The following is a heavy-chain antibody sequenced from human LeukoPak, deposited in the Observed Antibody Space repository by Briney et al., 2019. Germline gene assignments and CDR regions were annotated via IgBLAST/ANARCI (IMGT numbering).Heavy chain of an antibody. V-gene: IGHV1-69*01. J-gene: IGHJ5*02. Sequence: ASVKVSCKASGGTFSGYAISWVRQAPGQGLEWMGGIIPIFGTANYAQKFQGRVTITADESTSTAYMELSSLRSEDTAVYYCASVPYSSSWNNWFDPWGQGTLVTVSS. CDR1: GGTFSGYA. CDR3: ASVPYSSSWNNWFDP. CDR2: IIPIFGTA. D-gene: IGHD6-13*01.